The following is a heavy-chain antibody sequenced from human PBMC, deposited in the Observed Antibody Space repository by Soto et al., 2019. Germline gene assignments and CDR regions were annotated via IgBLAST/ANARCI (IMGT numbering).Heavy chain of an antibody. V-gene: IGHV3-48*03. CDR2: ISTSGRTT. CDR1: GFTLSRYE. Sequence: EVQLVESGGGLVQPGGSLRLSCAASGFTLSRYEMNWVRQAPGKGLEWVSYISTSGRTTYYADSVKGRFTISRDNAKKSVFLQMNSLRADDTAVYYCARDYEDSSSFFSYAYGMDVWGQGTTVTVSS. D-gene: IGHD6-6*01. J-gene: IGHJ6*02. CDR3: ARDYEDSSSFFSYAYGMDV.